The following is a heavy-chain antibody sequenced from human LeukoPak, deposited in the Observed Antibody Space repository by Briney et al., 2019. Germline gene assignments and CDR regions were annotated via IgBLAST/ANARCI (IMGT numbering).Heavy chain of an antibody. CDR3: ARDPYSGSYWNYYYYYMDV. CDR2: ITTSSTYM. J-gene: IGHJ6*03. D-gene: IGHD1-26*01. Sequence: GGPLRLSCAASGFTFSSYNMNWVRQAPGKGLEWVSSITTSSTYMYYADSVKGRFTISRDNARNSLYLQMNSLRAEDTAVYYCARDPYSGSYWNYYYYYMDVWGKGTTVTVSS. CDR1: GFTFSSYN. V-gene: IGHV3-21*01.